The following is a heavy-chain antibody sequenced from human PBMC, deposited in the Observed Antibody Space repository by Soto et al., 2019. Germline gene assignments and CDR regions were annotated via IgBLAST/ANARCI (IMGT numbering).Heavy chain of an antibody. CDR3: ARGGITIFGVVTPFDY. Sequence: LFLTAAVSGGSIISEGYCWSWIRQPPGKVINWIGYIYHSGSTYYNPSLKSRVTISVDRSKNQFSLKLSSVTAADTAVYYCARGGITIFGVVTPFDYWGQGTLVTVSS. V-gene: IGHV4-30-2*01. CDR1: GGSIISEGYC. CDR2: IYHSGST. D-gene: IGHD3-3*01. J-gene: IGHJ4*02.